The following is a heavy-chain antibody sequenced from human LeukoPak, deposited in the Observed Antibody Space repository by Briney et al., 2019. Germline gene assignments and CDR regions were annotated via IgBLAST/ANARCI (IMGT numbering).Heavy chain of an antibody. CDR1: GDSVSSNSAA. V-gene: IGHV6-1*01. Sequence: SQTLSLTCAISGDSVSSNSAAWNWIRQSPSRGLEWLGRTYYRSKWYNDYAVSVKSRITINPDTSKNQFSLQLNSVTPEDTAVYYCARDQSVCGGDCYSPVDYWGQGTLVTVSS. CDR3: ARDQSVCGGDCYSPVDY. CDR2: TYYRSKWYN. D-gene: IGHD2-21*02. J-gene: IGHJ4*02.